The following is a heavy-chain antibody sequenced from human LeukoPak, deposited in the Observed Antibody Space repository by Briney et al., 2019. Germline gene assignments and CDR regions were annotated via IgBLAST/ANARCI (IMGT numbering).Heavy chain of an antibody. CDR2: IYYIGTA. CDR1: GDSISIGDYR. J-gene: IGHJ6*03. D-gene: IGHD3-16*01. V-gene: IGHV4-30-4*01. Sequence: SSETLSLTCSVSGDSISIGDYRWSWIRQSPGKGLEWIGYIYYIGTAYYNPSLRSRVASSADTSKNQFSLKLNSVTVADSAVYFCARARGDSPRIYYYMDVWGKGTTVTVSS. CDR3: ARARGDSPRIYYYMDV.